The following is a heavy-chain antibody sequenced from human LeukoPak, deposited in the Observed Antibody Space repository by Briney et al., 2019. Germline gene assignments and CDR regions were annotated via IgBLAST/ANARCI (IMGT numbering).Heavy chain of an antibody. V-gene: IGHV3-21*01. CDR1: GFTFSSYS. CDR3: ARVYCSSTSCRVGYYFDY. Sequence: GGSLRLSCAASGFTFSSYSMNWVRQAPGKGREWASSISSSSSYIYYADSVKGRFTISRDNAKNSLYLQMNSLRAEDTAVYYCARVYCSSTSCRVGYYFDYWGQGTLVTVSS. CDR2: ISSSSSYI. D-gene: IGHD2-2*01. J-gene: IGHJ4*02.